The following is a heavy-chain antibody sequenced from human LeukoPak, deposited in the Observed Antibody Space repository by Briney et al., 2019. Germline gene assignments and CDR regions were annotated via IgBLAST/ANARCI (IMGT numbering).Heavy chain of an antibody. CDR2: IYYSGST. CDR1: GGSISSGDYY. V-gene: IGHV4-30-4*01. Sequence: SETLSLTCTVSGGSISSGDYYWSWIRQPPGKGLAWIGYIYYSGSTYYNPSLKSRVTISVDTSKNQFSLKLSSVTAADTAVYYCAREDATMVRGGFDYWGQGTLVTVSS. D-gene: IGHD3-10*01. J-gene: IGHJ4*02. CDR3: AREDATMVRGGFDY.